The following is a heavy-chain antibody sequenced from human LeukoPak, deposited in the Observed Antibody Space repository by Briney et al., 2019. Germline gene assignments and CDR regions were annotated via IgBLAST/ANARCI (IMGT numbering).Heavy chain of an antibody. Sequence: PSETLSLTCTISGGSISSYYWSWIRQPPGKGLEWIGYMYNSGSTNYNPYLKSRVTISVDTSKNQFSLRLSSVTAADTAVYYCARQSGNGYSGFDFQAFDIWGQGTMVTVSS. D-gene: IGHD5-12*01. CDR3: ARQSGNGYSGFDFQAFDI. CDR1: GGSISSYY. V-gene: IGHV4-59*08. J-gene: IGHJ3*02. CDR2: MYNSGST.